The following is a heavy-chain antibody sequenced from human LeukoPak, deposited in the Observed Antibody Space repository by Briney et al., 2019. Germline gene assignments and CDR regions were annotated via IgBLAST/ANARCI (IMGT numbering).Heavy chain of an antibody. D-gene: IGHD3-3*01. J-gene: IGHJ4*02. V-gene: IGHV1-18*01. CDR2: ISAYNGDT. CDR3: ARKFWSGYYVDY. Sequence: ASVKVSCKASGYTFTSYGISWVRQAPGQGLEWMGWISAYNGDTNYAQKLQGRVTMTTDTSTSTAYMELRSLRSDDTAVYYCARKFWSGYYVDYWGQGTLVTVSS. CDR1: GYTFTSYG.